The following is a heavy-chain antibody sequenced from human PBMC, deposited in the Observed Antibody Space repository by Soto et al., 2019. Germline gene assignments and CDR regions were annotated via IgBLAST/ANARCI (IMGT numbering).Heavy chain of an antibody. CDR1: GGTCRDFG. D-gene: IGHD5-12*01. J-gene: IGHJ4*02. Sequence: AGGPLRLWWAAAGGTCRDFGMRWVRQAPGKGLEWVSAIWGDGGSKYYADSVKGRFTISRDNSKNTLYLQMNSLRAEDTAVYYCARGESPTLYSGYDYDYWGQGTLVTVSS. CDR3: ARGESPTLYSGYDYDY. V-gene: IGHV3-23*01. CDR2: IWGDGGSK.